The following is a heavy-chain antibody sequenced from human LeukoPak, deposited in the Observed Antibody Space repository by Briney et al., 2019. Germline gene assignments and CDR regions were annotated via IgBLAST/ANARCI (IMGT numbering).Heavy chain of an antibody. V-gene: IGHV3-53*01. CDR3: ARVFLPWYFDL. CDR1: GFTGNNNS. Sequence: GGSLRLSCVASGFTGNNNSLSWVRQSPGKGLERVSLIYPSGAAYYADSVKGRFTISRDNTKNKVFLQMNSLRAEDTAMYFCARVFLPWYFDLWGRGTLVIVSS. J-gene: IGHJ2*01. CDR2: IYPSGAA.